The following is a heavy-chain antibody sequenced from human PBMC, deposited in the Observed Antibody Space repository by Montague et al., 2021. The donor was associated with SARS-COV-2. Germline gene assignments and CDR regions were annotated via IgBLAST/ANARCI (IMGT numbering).Heavy chain of an antibody. CDR1: GEPISGFF. CDR2: IYASGGT. CDR3: ARGILSMNMAVVVLLGGIYYFDS. J-gene: IGHJ4*02. D-gene: IGHD3-22*01. V-gene: IGHV4-4*07. Sequence: SETLSLTCSVSGEPISGFFWNWIRQPAGKGLEWIGRIYASGGTDYNPSLESRVTVSVDTSKNQFSLKVNSVTAADTAVYYCARGILSMNMAVVVLLGGIYYFDSWGQGALVAVSS.